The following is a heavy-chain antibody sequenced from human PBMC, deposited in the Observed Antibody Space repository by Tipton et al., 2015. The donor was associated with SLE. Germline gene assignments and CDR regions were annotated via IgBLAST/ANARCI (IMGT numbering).Heavy chain of an antibody. CDR2: IYYSGST. V-gene: IGHV4-59*08. J-gene: IGHJ4*02. Sequence: TLSLTCTVSSVSISGHYWSWIRQPPGKGLEWIGYIYYSGSTNYNPSLKSRVTISVDTSKNQFSLKLTSVTAADTAVYYCARVDYYGSGCYYRCYFDYWGQGTRVTVSS. CDR1: SVSISGHY. D-gene: IGHD3-10*01. CDR3: ARVDYYGSGCYYRCYFDY.